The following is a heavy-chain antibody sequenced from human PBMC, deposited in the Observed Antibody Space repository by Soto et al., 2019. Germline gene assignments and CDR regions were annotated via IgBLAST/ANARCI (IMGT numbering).Heavy chain of an antibody. D-gene: IGHD3-9*01. CDR2: IYWDDDK. Sequence: QIILKDSGHTLVKPTQTLTLSYTSPGLSRSTCGVAVAWIRQRPGKSLEWLPLIYWDDDKRYSPSLKSRLTITEDTSKNQVVLTMTNMDPVDSVTYSCARTAYYDILTGLGDNWFDPWGQGTLVTVSS. CDR3: ARTAYYDILTGLGDNWFDP. V-gene: IGHV2-5*02. CDR1: GLSRSTCGVA. J-gene: IGHJ5*02.